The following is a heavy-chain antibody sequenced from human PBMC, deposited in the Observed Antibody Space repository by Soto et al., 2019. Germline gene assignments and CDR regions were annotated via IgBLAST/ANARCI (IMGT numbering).Heavy chain of an antibody. CDR3: ARDGPYYYASRMDV. V-gene: IGHV3-53*04. CDR1: GIPVSSNY. J-gene: IGHJ6*02. Sequence: EVQLVESGGGLVQPGGSLRLSCVASGIPVSSNYMTWVRQAPGKGLEWVSVLHSGGDTYYANSVKGRCTISRHDSTNTLFLQMNSLTAEETAVYYCARDGPYYYASRMDVWGQGTTVTLSS. D-gene: IGHD3-10*01. CDR2: LHSGGDT.